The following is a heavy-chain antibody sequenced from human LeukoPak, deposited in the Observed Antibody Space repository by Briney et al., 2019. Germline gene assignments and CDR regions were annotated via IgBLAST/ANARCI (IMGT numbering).Heavy chain of an antibody. D-gene: IGHD3-22*01. Sequence: SETLSLTCTVPRGSLSTTSYYWAWIRQPPGKGLEWIGSISHSGSTYYNPSLKSRVTISGDTSTNQFSPRLSSVTAADTAVHYCVRLTFYYDGSGYYFDSWGQGTLVAVSS. J-gene: IGHJ4*02. CDR2: ISHSGST. CDR1: RGSLSTTSYY. CDR3: VRLTFYYDGSGYYFDS. V-gene: IGHV4-39*01.